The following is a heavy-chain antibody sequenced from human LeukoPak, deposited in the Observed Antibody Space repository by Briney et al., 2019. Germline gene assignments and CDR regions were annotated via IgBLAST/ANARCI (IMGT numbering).Heavy chain of an antibody. CDR3: ARGRGSYNAFDI. D-gene: IGHD1-26*01. J-gene: IGHJ3*02. V-gene: IGHV1-2*02. CDR1: GYTFTGYY. Sequence: ALVKVSCKASGYTFTGYYMHWVRQAPGQGLEWMGWINPNSGGTNYAQKFQGRVTMTRDTSISTAYMELSRLRSDDTAVYYCARGRGSYNAFDIWGQGTMVTVSS. CDR2: INPNSGGT.